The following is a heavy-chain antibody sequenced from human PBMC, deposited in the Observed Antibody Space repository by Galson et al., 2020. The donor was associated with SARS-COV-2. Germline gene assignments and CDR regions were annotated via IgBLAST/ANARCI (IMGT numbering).Heavy chain of an antibody. CDR3: ASVVVSVDDAFDI. D-gene: IGHD2-15*01. J-gene: IGHJ3*02. CDR2: IYPGDSDT. V-gene: IGHV5-51*01. CDR1: GYSFTSYW. Sequence: HGESLKISCKGSGYSFTSYWIGWVRQMPGKGLEWMGIIYPGDSDTRYSPSFQGQVTISADKSISTAYLQWSSLKASDTAMYYCASVVVSVDDAFDIWGQGTMVTVSS.